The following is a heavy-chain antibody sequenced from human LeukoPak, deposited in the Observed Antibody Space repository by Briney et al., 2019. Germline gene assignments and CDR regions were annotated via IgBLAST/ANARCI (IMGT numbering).Heavy chain of an antibody. J-gene: IGHJ4*02. V-gene: IGHV3-23*01. Sequence: GGSLRLSCAASGFTFSSYAMSWVRRAPGKGLEWVSAISGSGGSTYYADSVKGRFTISRDNSKNTLYLQMNSLRAEDTAVYYCAKDGGIAVAGTAASGLWGQGTLVTVSS. D-gene: IGHD6-19*01. CDR3: AKDGGIAVAGTAASGL. CDR1: GFTFSSYA. CDR2: ISGSGGST.